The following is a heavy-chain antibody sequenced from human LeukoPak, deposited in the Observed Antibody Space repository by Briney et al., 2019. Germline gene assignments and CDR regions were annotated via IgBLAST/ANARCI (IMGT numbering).Heavy chain of an antibody. CDR3: AKVGDWNDAYYFDS. CDR1: GFTFSSYA. D-gene: IGHD1-1*01. CDR2: ISGSGGST. V-gene: IGHV3-23*01. Sequence: GSLRLSCAASGFTFSSYAMSWVRQAPGKGLEWVSAISGSGGSTYYADSVKGRSTISRDNSKNTLYLQLNSLRAEDTAVYYCAKVGDWNDAYYFDSWGQGTLVTVSS. J-gene: IGHJ4*02.